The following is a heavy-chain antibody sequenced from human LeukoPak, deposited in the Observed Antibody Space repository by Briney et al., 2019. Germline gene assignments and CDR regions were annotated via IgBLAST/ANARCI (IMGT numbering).Heavy chain of an antibody. J-gene: IGHJ5*02. CDR3: ARSHIVVVTALRGSWFDP. Sequence: ASVKVSCKASGYTFTSYGISWVRQAPGQGLEWMGCISAYNGNTNYAQKLQGRVTMTTDTSTSTAYMELRSLRSDDTAVYYCARSHIVVVTALRGSWFDPWGQGTLVTVSS. V-gene: IGHV1-18*01. D-gene: IGHD2-21*02. CDR2: ISAYNGNT. CDR1: GYTFTSYG.